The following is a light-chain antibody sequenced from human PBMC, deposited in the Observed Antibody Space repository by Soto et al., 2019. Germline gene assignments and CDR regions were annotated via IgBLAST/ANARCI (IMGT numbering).Light chain of an antibody. CDR1: QSLLDSDDGNTY. CDR2: TVS. V-gene: IGKV2-40*01. CDR3: MQRIEFPLT. J-gene: IGKJ4*01. Sequence: DIVMTQTPLSLPVTPGEPASISCGSSQSLLDSDDGNTYLDWYLQKPGQSPQLLIYTVSYRASGVPDRFSGSGSGTDFTLKISRVEAEDVGVYYCMQRIEFPLTFGGGTKVDI.